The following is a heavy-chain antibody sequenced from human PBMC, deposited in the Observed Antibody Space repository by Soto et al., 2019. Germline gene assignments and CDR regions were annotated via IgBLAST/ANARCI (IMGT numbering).Heavy chain of an antibody. D-gene: IGHD3-22*01. J-gene: IGHJ4*02. CDR2: ISAYNGNT. Sequence: QVKLVQSGAEVKKPGTSMKVSCKASGYTFGTSGISWIRQAPGQGLEWMGWISAYNGNTNYEQKLQDRVTMTTDTSKNTAYLELRSLRSDYTAVYYCARTGHYYDSSGYANWGQGTLVTVSS. CDR1: GYTFGTSG. CDR3: ARTGHYYDSSGYAN. V-gene: IGHV1-18*01.